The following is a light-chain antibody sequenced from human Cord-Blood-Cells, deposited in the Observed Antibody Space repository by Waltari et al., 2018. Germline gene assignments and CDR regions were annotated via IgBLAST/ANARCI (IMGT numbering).Light chain of an antibody. V-gene: IGLV2-11*01. CDR1: SSDVGGYNY. CDR3: CSYAGSYFYV. J-gene: IGLJ1*01. CDR2: DVS. Sequence: QSALTQPRSVSGSPGQSVTISCTGTSSDVGGYNYVSWYQQHPGKAPKLMIYDVSERPSGVTDRFSGSTSGNTASLTISGLQAEDEADYYCCSYAGSYFYVFGTGTKVTVL.